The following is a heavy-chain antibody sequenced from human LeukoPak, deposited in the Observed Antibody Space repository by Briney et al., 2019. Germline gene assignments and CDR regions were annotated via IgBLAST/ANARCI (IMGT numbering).Heavy chain of an antibody. CDR3: AKDLRENTMIVVDAFDI. D-gene: IGHD3-22*01. CDR1: GFTFSSYG. J-gene: IGHJ3*02. CDR2: ISYDGSNK. V-gene: IGHV3-30*18. Sequence: PGGSLRLSCAASGFTFSSYGMHWVRQAPGKGLGWVAVISYDGSNKYYADSVKGRFTISRDNSKNTLYLQMNSLRAEDTAVYSCAKDLRENTMIVVDAFDIWGHGTMVTVSS.